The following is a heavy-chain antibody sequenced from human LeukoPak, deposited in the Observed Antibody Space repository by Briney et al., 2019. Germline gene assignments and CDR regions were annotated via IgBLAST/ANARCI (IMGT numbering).Heavy chain of an antibody. Sequence: ASVKVSCKVSGYTFTGYYMHWVRQAPGQGLEWMGWINPNSGGTNYAQKFQGRVTMTRDTSISTAYMELSRLRSDDTAVYYCARDLRRYSSSSGGYWGQGTLVTVSS. CDR1: GYTFTGYY. D-gene: IGHD6-13*01. V-gene: IGHV1-2*02. CDR3: ARDLRRYSSSSGGY. J-gene: IGHJ4*02. CDR2: INPNSGGT.